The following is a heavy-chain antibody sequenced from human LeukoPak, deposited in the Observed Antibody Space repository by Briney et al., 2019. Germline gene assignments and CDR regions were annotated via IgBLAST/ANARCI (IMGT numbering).Heavy chain of an antibody. Sequence: GGSLRLSCAASGFTFSGYSMSWVRQAPGKGLEWVSAISGSGGSTYYADSAKGRFTISRDNSKNTLYLQMNSLRAEDTAVYYCAKESGGGPLCYYYYGMDVWGQGTTVTVSS. D-gene: IGHD3-16*01. CDR1: GFTFSGYS. J-gene: IGHJ6*02. CDR3: AKESGGGPLCYYYYGMDV. CDR2: ISGSGGST. V-gene: IGHV3-23*01.